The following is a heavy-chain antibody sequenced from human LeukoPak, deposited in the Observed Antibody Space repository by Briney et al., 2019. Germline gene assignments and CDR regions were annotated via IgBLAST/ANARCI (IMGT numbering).Heavy chain of an antibody. J-gene: IGHJ4*02. CDR2: INAGNGNT. D-gene: IGHD3-22*01. V-gene: IGHV1-3*01. CDR1: GYTFTSYA. Sequence: ASVKVSCKASGYTFTSYAMHWVRQAPGQRLEWMGWINAGNGNTKYSQKFQGRVTITRDTSASTAYMELSSLRSEDTAVCYCARGYRWGYYDSSGYYGSYFDYWGQGTLVTVSS. CDR3: ARGYRWGYYDSSGYYGSYFDY.